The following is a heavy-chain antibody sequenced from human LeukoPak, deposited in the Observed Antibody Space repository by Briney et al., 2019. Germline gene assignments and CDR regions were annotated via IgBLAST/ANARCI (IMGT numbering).Heavy chain of an antibody. J-gene: IGHJ3*01. CDR1: GFTFSNYY. D-gene: IGHD1-26*01. CDR2: ITTGGSTI. CDR3: AREEGIAGATNAFDL. V-gene: IGHV3-11*01. Sequence: GGSLRLSCVASGFTFSNYYMSWIRQAPGKGLEWVSYITTGGSTIYYADSVTGRLTISRDNAKNSMYLQMNSLRAEDPSVNYCAREEGIAGATNAFDLWGQGTMVTVSS.